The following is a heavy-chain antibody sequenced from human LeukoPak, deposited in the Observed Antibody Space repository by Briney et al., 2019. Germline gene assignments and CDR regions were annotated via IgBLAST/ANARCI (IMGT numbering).Heavy chain of an antibody. D-gene: IGHD5-24*01. CDR3: VKDRPCDGCMPMDA. V-gene: IGHV3-33*06. Sequence: GRSLRLSCAASGFTFSSYGMHWVRQAPGKGLEWVAVIWYDGSNKYYADSVKGRFTISRDNSKNTLYLQMNSLRAEDTAIYYCVKDRPCDGCMPMDAWDQGTTVTVSS. J-gene: IGHJ6*02. CDR2: IWYDGSNK. CDR1: GFTFSSYG.